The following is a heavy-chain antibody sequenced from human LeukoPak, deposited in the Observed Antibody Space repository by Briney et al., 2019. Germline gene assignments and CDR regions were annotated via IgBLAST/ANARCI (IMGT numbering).Heavy chain of an antibody. CDR1: GFTFSSYW. CDR2: INSDGSSA. D-gene: IGHD3-16*01. J-gene: IGHJ6*03. CDR3: ASSGGSYYYYYMDV. Sequence: PGGSLRLSCAASGFTFSSYWMHWVRQAPGKGLVWVSRINSDGSSASYADSVKGRFTIPRDNAKNMLYLQMNSLRAEDTAVYYCASSGGSYYYYYMDVWGKGTTVTVSS. V-gene: IGHV3-74*01.